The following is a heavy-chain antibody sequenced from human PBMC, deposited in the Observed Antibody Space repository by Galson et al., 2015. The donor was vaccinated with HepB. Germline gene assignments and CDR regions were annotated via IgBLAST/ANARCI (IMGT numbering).Heavy chain of an antibody. V-gene: IGHV3-7*03. CDR2: LKQDGSEK. Sequence: SLRLSCAASGFTFRTSGMTWVRQAPGKGLEWVANLKQDGSEKYYVDSVKGRFTISRGNAKNSLYLQMNSLRAEDTAVYYCARDSSSWYYYYGMDVWGQGTTVTVSS. CDR3: ARDSSSWYYYYGMDV. D-gene: IGHD6-13*01. CDR1: GFTFRTSG. J-gene: IGHJ6*02.